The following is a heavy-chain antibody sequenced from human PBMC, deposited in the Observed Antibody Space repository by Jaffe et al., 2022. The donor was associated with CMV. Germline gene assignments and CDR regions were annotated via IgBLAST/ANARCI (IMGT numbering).Heavy chain of an antibody. CDR3: ARARHTEESVGLLYRYYYYGMDV. CDR1: GGTFSSYA. V-gene: IGHV1-69*01. J-gene: IGHJ6*02. CDR2: IIPIFGTA. Sequence: QVQLVQSGAEVKKPGSSVKVSCKASGGTFSSYAISWVRQAPGQGLEWMGGIIPIFGTANYAQKFQGRVTITADESTSTAYMELSSLRSEDTAVYYCARARHTEESVGLLYRYYYYGMDVWGQGTTVTVSS. D-gene: IGHD3-3*01.